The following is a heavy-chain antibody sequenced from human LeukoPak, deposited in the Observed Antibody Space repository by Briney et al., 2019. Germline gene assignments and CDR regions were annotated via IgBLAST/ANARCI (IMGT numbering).Heavy chain of an antibody. D-gene: IGHD3-10*02. J-gene: IGHJ6*04. CDR1: GFSFSRYA. CDR3: AELGITMIGGV. CDR2: INQDESRK. V-gene: IGHV3-7*01. Sequence: PGGSLRLSCAASGFSFSRYAMTWVRQAPGKRLEWVASINQDESRKHYVDSVKGRFTISRDNAKNSLYLQMNSLRAEDTAVYYCAELGITMIGGVWGKGTTVTISS.